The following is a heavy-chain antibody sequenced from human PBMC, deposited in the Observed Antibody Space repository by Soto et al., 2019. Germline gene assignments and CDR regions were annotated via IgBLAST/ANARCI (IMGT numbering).Heavy chain of an antibody. CDR2: IIPIFGTA. J-gene: IGHJ6*02. D-gene: IGHD1-26*01. Sequence: SVKVSCKASGGTFSSYAISWVRQAPGQGLEWMGGIIPIFGTANYAQKFQGRVTITANKSTGTAYMELSSLRSEDTAVYYCAGGWELLSNYYYGMDVWGQGTTVTVSS. CDR3: AGGWELLSNYYYGMDV. CDR1: GGTFSSYA. V-gene: IGHV1-69*06.